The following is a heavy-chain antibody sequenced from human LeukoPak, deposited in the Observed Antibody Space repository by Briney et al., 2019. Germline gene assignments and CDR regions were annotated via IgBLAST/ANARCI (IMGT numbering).Heavy chain of an antibody. J-gene: IGHJ5*02. Sequence: SETLSLTCAVYGGSFSGYYWSWIRQPPGKGLEWIGEINHSGSTNYNPSLKSRVTISVDTSKNQFSLKLSSVIAADTAVYYCASMGFGELDWFDPWGQGTLVTVSS. D-gene: IGHD3-10*01. CDR1: GGSFSGYY. V-gene: IGHV4-34*01. CDR2: INHSGST. CDR3: ASMGFGELDWFDP.